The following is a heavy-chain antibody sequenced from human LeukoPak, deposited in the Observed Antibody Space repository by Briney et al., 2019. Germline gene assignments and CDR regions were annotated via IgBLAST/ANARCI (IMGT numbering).Heavy chain of an antibody. CDR1: GYSFKDYY. CDR2: INPNTGGT. Sequence: ASVKVSCKPSGYSFKDYYIQWVRQAPGQGPEWMGRINPNTGGTIYAQKFLGRVTMTGDTSITTAYMELTSLTSGDTAVYYCTRVSIAWANLYFDYWGQGTLVTVSS. D-gene: IGHD1-14*01. CDR3: TRVSIAWANLYFDY. J-gene: IGHJ4*02. V-gene: IGHV1-2*02.